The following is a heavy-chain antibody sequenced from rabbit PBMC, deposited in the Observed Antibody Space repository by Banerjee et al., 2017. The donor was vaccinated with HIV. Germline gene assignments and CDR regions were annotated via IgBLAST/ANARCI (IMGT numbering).Heavy chain of an antibody. J-gene: IGHJ4*01. CDR3: ARDLAAVTGWNFNL. V-gene: IGHV1S45*01. D-gene: IGHD7-1*01. CDR1: GFSFNNKYV. Sequence: QEQLEESGGDLVKPEGSLTLTCTASGFSFNNKYVMCWVRQAPGKGLEWIACINTSSGNTVYANWAKGRFTISKPSSTTVTLQMTSLTAADTATYFCARDLAAVTGWNFNLWGPGTLVTVS. CDR2: INTSSGNT.